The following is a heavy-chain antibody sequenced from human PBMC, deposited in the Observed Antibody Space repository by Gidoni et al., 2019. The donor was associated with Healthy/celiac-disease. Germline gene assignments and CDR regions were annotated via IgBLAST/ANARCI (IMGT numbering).Heavy chain of an antibody. Sequence: EVQLVESGGGLVTPGGSLRLPCAASGFTFSSYSLNWVRQAPGKGLEWVSSISSSSSYIYYADSVKGRFTISRDNAKNALYLQMNSRRAEDTAVYYCARAELLKGGQGTLVTVSS. J-gene: IGHJ4*02. CDR1: GFTFSSYS. CDR2: ISSSSSYI. D-gene: IGHD1-7*01. V-gene: IGHV3-21*01. CDR3: ARAELLK.